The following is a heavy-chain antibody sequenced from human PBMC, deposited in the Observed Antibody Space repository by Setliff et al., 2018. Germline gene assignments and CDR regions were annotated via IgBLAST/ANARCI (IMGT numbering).Heavy chain of an antibody. CDR3: VRDDAEYFQH. CDR2: IKQDGSTK. Sequence: PGGSLRLSCAASGFTFSSYGMHWVRQAPGKGLEWVADIKQDGSTKYYLDSVKGRFTISRDNAKRSLYLQMNGLRADDTGVYYCVRDDAEYFQHWGQGTLVTVSS. V-gene: IGHV3-7*01. J-gene: IGHJ1*01. CDR1: GFTFSSYG.